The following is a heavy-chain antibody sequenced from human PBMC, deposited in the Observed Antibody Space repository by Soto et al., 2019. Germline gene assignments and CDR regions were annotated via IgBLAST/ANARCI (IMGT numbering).Heavy chain of an antibody. Sequence: QVQLVQSGAEVKKPGASVKVSCKASGYTFTNHDINWVRQATGQGLEWMGWMNPNSGNVGYAQKFQGRVTMTRNTSISTAYMEQSSLRSEDTAVYYCARGYSNYGYYGMDVWGQGTTVTVSS. CDR1: GYTFTNHD. V-gene: IGHV1-8*01. J-gene: IGHJ6*02. D-gene: IGHD4-4*01. CDR2: MNPNSGNV. CDR3: ARGYSNYGYYGMDV.